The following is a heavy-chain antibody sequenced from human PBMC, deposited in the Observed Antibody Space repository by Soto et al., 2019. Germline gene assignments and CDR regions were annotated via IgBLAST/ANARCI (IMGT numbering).Heavy chain of an antibody. Sequence: QVQLQESGPGLVKPSETLSLTCTVSGVSITSYKWTWIRQSPGKGLEWIAYMYSSGRSSYNPSLKSRATISMDTFRNQYSLQLNSATAADTAVYYCAREWSAVDYWGQGILVTVSS. CDR3: AREWSAVDY. V-gene: IGHV4-59*12. D-gene: IGHD2-15*01. J-gene: IGHJ4*02. CDR1: GVSITSYK. CDR2: MYSSGRS.